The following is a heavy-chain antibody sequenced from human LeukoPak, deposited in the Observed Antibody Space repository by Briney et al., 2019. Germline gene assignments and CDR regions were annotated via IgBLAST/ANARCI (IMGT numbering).Heavy chain of an antibody. CDR2: IYYSGST. V-gene: IGHV4-39*01. D-gene: IGHD1-26*01. CDR1: GGSIITSDYY. Sequence: SETLSLTCTVSGGSIITSDYYWGWIRQPPGKGLEWIGYIYYSGSTYYNPSLKSRVTISVDTSKNQFSLNLSSVTAADTAVYYCAVGEGGSYRIDYWGQGTLVTVSS. CDR3: AVGEGGSYRIDY. J-gene: IGHJ4*02.